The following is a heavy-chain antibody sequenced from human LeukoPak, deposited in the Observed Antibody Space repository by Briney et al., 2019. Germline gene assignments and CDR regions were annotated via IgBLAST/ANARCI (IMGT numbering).Heavy chain of an antibody. V-gene: IGHV3-48*01. CDR3: VRDKDWGFDY. CDR1: GFTFTSYT. D-gene: IGHD7-27*01. CDR2: IGTGTSTV. J-gene: IGHJ4*02. Sequence: PGGSLRLSCAASGFTFTSYTMNWVRQAPGKGLEWVSHIGTGTSTVGYADSIKGRFTISRDNAKNSVDLQMSSLRVDDSAVYYCVRDKDWGFDYWGQGTLVTVSS.